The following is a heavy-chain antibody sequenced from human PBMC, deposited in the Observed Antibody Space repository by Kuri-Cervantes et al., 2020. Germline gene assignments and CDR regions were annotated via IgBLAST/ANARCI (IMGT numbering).Heavy chain of an antibody. CDR1: GYTFTSYG. D-gene: IGHD5-12*01. CDR3: ARDRYGGSGYASEYYFGY. Sequence: ASVKVSCKASGYTFTSYGISWVRQAPGQGLEWMGWISAYNGNTNYAQKLQGRVTMTTDTSTSTAYMELRSLRSDDTAVYYCARDRYGGSGYASEYYFGYWGQGTLVPSPQ. V-gene: IGHV1-18*01. CDR2: ISAYNGNT. J-gene: IGHJ4*02.